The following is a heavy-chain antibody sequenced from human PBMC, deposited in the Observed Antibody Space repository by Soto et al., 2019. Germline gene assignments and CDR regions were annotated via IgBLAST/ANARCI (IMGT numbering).Heavy chain of an antibody. J-gene: IGHJ6*03. V-gene: IGHV1-8*01. CDR1: GYTFTSYD. CDR3: ARGGGVYDFWSGYYLYYYYYYMDV. CDR2: MNPNSGNT. D-gene: IGHD3-3*01. Sequence: ASVKVSCKASGYTFTSYDINWVRQATGQGLEWMGWMNPNSGNTGYAQKFQGRVTMTRNTSISTAYMGLSSLRSEDTAVYYCARGGGVYDFWSGYYLYYYYYYMDVWGKGTTVTV.